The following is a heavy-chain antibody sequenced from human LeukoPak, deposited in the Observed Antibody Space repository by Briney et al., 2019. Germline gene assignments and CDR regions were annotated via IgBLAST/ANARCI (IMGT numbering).Heavy chain of an antibody. CDR1: GYTFTNYG. Sequence: ASVKVSCKASGYTFTNYGITWVRQAPGQGLEWMGWISAYSGNTKFAQKLQGRVNMTTDTSTSTAYMEVRSLRSDDTAMYYCARTYYYDSRGYRDAFDIWGQGTMVTVSS. CDR2: ISAYSGNT. D-gene: IGHD3-22*01. CDR3: ARTYYYDSRGYRDAFDI. J-gene: IGHJ3*02. V-gene: IGHV1-18*01.